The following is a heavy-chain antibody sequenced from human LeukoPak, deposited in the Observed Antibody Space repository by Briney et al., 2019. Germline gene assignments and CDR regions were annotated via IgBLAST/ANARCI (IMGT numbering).Heavy chain of an antibody. V-gene: IGHV1-69*05. Sequence: SVKVSCKASGGTFSSYAISWVRQAPGQGLEWMGRIIPIFGTANYAQKFQGRVTITTDESTSTAYMELSSLRSEDTAAYYCGRANGYDYDYFDYWGQGTLVTVSS. CDR1: GGTFSSYA. J-gene: IGHJ4*02. D-gene: IGHD5-12*01. CDR2: IIPIFGTA. CDR3: GRANGYDYDYFDY.